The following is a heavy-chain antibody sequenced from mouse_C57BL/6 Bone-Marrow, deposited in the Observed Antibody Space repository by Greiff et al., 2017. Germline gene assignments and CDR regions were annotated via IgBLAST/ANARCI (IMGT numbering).Heavy chain of an antibody. CDR1: GFTFSSYG. V-gene: IGHV5-6*01. CDR3: ARRCYYGSSYWYCDV. J-gene: IGHJ1*03. D-gene: IGHD1-1*01. CDR2: ISSGGSYT. Sequence: EVHLVESGGDLVKPGGSLKLSCAASGFTFSSYGMSWVRQTPDKRLEWVATISSGGSYTYYPDSVKGRFTISRDNAKNTLYLQMSSLKSEDTAMYYCARRCYYGSSYWYCDVWVTGTTVTVSS.